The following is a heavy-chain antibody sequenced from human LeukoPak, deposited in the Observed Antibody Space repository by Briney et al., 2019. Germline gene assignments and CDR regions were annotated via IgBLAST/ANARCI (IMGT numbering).Heavy chain of an antibody. CDR2: ISGSGGST. Sequence: GGSLRLSCAASGFTFSSYAMSWVRQAPGKGLEWVSAISGSGGSTYYADSVKGRFTISRDNSKNTLYLQMNSLRAEDTAVYYCANTPGIAAADHYYYGMDVWGQGTTVTVSS. J-gene: IGHJ6*02. V-gene: IGHV3-23*01. CDR1: GFTFSSYA. D-gene: IGHD6-13*01. CDR3: ANTPGIAAADHYYYGMDV.